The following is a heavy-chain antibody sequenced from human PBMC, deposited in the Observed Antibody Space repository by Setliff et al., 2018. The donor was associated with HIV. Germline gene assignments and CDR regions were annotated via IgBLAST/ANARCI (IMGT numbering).Heavy chain of an antibody. D-gene: IGHD3-22*01. J-gene: IGHJ4*02. CDR3: ARVPPYYYDSSGPYPAG. CDR2: IYHSGST. CDR1: GGSISSSSYY. Sequence: SETLSLTCTVSGGSISSSSYYWGWIRQPPGKGLEWIGSIYHSGSTNYNPSLKSRVTISVHASKNQFSLKLTSVTAADTAVYYCARVPPYYYDSSGPYPAGWGQGTLVTVSS. V-gene: IGHV4-39*07.